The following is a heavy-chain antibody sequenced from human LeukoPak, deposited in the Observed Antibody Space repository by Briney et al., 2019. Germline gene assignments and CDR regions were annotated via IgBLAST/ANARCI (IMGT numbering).Heavy chain of an antibody. J-gene: IGHJ4*02. Sequence: PSESLSLTCTVSADSLSSGGHYWAWIRQLPGKGLESIVFIHHSGSSRHNPSLKDRVAISVYASRKQFALRLSSVTAADTAIYYCARGGNRSGGFYFDYWGQGIQVIVSS. CDR3: ARGGNRSGGFYFDY. CDR2: IHHSGSS. V-gene: IGHV4-31*03. CDR1: ADSLSSGGHY.